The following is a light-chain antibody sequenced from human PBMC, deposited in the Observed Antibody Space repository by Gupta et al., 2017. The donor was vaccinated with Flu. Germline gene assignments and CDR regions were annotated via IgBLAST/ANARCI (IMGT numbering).Light chain of an antibody. CDR3: SSYTSTSMI. CDR2: EVS. V-gene: IGLV2-14*01. CDR1: SRDIGGYNY. J-gene: IGLJ2*01. Sequence: QSITTSCTGTSRDIGGYNYVSWYQQHPGKAPKLIIYEVSKRPSGVSNRFSASKSGNTASLTISGLQAEDDADYYCSSYTSTSMIFGGGTTLTVL.